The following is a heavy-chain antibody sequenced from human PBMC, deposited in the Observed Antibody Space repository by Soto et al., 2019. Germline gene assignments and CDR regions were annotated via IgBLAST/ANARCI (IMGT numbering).Heavy chain of an antibody. Sequence: PVGSLRLSCAASGFTFSSYDMHWVRQATGKGLEWVSAIGTAGDTYYPGSVKGRFTISRENAKNSLYLQMNSLRAGDTAVYYCARESHCSSTSCYFDYWGQGTLVTVS. CDR3: ARESHCSSTSCYFDY. CDR2: IGTAGDT. CDR1: GFTFSSYD. V-gene: IGHV3-13*01. J-gene: IGHJ4*02. D-gene: IGHD2-2*01.